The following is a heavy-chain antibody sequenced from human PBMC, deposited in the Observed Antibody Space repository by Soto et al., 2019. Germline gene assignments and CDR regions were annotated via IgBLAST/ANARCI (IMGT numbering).Heavy chain of an antibody. D-gene: IGHD1-26*01. CDR1: GFDFSDYA. V-gene: IGHV3-30*18. Sequence: GGSLRLSCTASGFDFSDYAIHWVRQAPGKGLEWIAGISYNGMSQYYGDSVRGRFSISRDNFNKILYLQMNSLRPEDTAVYYCAKRDAGAGVNDYWGQGALVTVSS. J-gene: IGHJ4*02. CDR3: AKRDAGAGVNDY. CDR2: ISYNGMSQ.